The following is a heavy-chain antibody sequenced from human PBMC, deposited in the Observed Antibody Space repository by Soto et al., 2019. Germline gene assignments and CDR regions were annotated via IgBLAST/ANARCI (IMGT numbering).Heavy chain of an antibody. V-gene: IGHV4-30-4*01. CDR1: GGSISSGVYD. D-gene: IGHD3-22*01. CDR3: ARGGRYYDSSGYPYYFDY. J-gene: IGHJ4*02. Sequence: SETLSLTCTVSGGSISSGVYDGSWIRQPPGKGLEWIGYIYYSGSTYYNPSLKSRVTISVDTSKNQFSLKLSSVTAADTAVYYCARGGRYYDSSGYPYYFDYWGQGTLVTVSS. CDR2: IYYSGST.